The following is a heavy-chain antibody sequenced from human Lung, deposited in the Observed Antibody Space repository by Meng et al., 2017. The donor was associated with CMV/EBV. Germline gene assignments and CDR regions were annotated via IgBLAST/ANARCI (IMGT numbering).Heavy chain of an antibody. CDR1: GYTFSTYT. V-gene: IGHV7-4-1*02. Sequence: QVHPVESGSELKKPGASVKVSCKASGYTFSTYTINWVRQAHGRGLEWMGWISTNTGTPTYTQGFTGRFVFSLDTSVSTAYLQISSLKAEDTAVYYCARGGNFDPWGQGTLVTVSS. CDR3: ARGGNFDP. D-gene: IGHD2/OR15-2a*01. CDR2: ISTNTGTP. J-gene: IGHJ5*02.